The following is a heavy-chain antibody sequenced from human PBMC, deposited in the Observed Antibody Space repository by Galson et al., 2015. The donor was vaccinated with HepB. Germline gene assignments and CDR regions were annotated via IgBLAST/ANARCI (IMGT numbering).Heavy chain of an antibody. Sequence: SLRLSCAGSGFTFSKAWMTWVRQAPGKGLEWVGRVKSNTDGGTIDYAAPVKGRFTISRDDSENTLYLQMNSLKTEDPAVYYCTTFLGRDCRNGVCYPFDVWGQGTLVTVSS. CDR1: GFTFSKAW. CDR2: VKSNTDGGTI. V-gene: IGHV3-15*01. CDR3: TTFLGRDCRNGVCYPFDV. J-gene: IGHJ4*02. D-gene: IGHD2-8*01.